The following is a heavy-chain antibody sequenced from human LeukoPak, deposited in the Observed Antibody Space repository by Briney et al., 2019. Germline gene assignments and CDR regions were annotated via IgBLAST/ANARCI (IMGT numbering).Heavy chain of an antibody. D-gene: IGHD3-22*01. V-gene: IGHV3-33*01. CDR3: ARELSRYDSSGYYLGY. J-gene: IGHJ4*02. CDR1: GFTFSSYG. CDR2: IWYDGSNK. Sequence: GGSLRLSCAASGFTFSSYGMHWVRQAPGKGLEWVAVIWYDGSNKYYADSVKGRFTISRDISKNTLYLQMNSLRAEDTAVYYCARELSRYDSSGYYLGYWGQGTLVTVSS.